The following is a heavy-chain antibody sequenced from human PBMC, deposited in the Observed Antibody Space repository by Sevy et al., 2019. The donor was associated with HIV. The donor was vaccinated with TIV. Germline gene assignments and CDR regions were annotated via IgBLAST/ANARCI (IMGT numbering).Heavy chain of an antibody. CDR2: INPNSGGT. V-gene: IGHV1-2*02. J-gene: IGHJ6*03. Sequence: ASVKVSCKASGYTFTGYYMHWVRQAPGQELEWMGWINPNSGGTNYAQKFQGRVTMTRDTSISTAYMELSRLRSDDTAVYYCARAGCSSTSCYTTRDYYYYMDVWGKGTTVTVSS. CDR1: GYTFTGYY. CDR3: ARAGCSSTSCYTTRDYYYYMDV. D-gene: IGHD2-2*01.